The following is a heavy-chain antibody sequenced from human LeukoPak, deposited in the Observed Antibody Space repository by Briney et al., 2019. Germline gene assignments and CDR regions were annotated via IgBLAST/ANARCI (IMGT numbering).Heavy chain of an antibody. V-gene: IGHV1-24*01. CDR2: FDPEDGET. CDR1: GYTLTELS. Sequence: ASVKVSCKVSGYTLTELSMHWVRQAPGKGLEWMGGFDPEDGETIYAQKFQGRVTMTEDTSTDTAYMELSSLRSEDTAVYYCARGPSSWYHYYYYYYYMDVWGKGTTVTVSS. J-gene: IGHJ6*03. CDR3: ARGPSSWYHYYYYYYYMDV. D-gene: IGHD6-13*01.